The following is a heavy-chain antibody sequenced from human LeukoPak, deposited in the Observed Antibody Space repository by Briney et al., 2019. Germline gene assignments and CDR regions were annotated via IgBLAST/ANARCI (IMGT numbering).Heavy chain of an antibody. D-gene: IGHD6-19*01. Sequence: GASVKVSCKVSGSTFTNHGISWVREAPGQGLEWMGWISTYNGHTNYAQKFQGRVTMTTDTSTSTVYMEVRSLRSGDTAVYYCARFAVHRRLAVAGQFGLDYWGQGTLVTVSS. J-gene: IGHJ4*02. CDR2: ISTYNGHT. CDR3: ARFAVHRRLAVAGQFGLDY. V-gene: IGHV1-18*01. CDR1: GSTFTNHG.